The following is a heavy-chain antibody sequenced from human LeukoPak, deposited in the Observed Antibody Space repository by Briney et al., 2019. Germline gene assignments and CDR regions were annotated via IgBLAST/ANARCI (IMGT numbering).Heavy chain of an antibody. CDR2: ITGSSTWT. J-gene: IGHJ4*02. V-gene: IGHV3-23*01. D-gene: IGHD6-25*01. CDR1: GFTFGTYG. Sequence: GGSLRLSCEASGFTFGTYGMTWVRQAPGKGLEWVSGITGSSTWTYYADSVRGRFTISRDNSENTLYLQMNTLRAEDTAIYFCAKSLAARWVIDYWGQGTLVTVSS. CDR3: AKSLAARWVIDY.